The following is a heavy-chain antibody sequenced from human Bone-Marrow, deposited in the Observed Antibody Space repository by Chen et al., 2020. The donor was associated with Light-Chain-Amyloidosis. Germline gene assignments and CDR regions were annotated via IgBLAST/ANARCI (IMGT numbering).Heavy chain of an antibody. CDR1: GFTFNHYS. D-gene: IGHD2-8*02. CDR2: ISSRSIYI. Sequence: EVQLVESGGGLVKPGGSLRLSCAASGFTFNHYSMNWVRQAPGGGLEWVASISSRSIYIVYADSVRGRSTISRDNAKNSLYLQLNSLRAEDTAVYYCARDEDCTVTGCPRGGDDGFDSWGQGTMVTVSS. V-gene: IGHV3-21*01. J-gene: IGHJ3*01. CDR3: ARDEDCTVTGCPRGGDDGFDS.